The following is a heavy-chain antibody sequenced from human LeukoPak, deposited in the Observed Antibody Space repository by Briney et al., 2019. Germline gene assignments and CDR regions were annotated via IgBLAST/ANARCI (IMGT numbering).Heavy chain of an antibody. J-gene: IGHJ5*02. CDR1: GGSISSDGYS. CDR2: IYYSGST. CDR3: ATERSTYAGAPENWFDP. Sequence: SQTLSLTCAVAGGSISSDGYSWSWIRQPPGKGLEWIGYIYYSGSTYYNPSLKSRVTISVDRSKTQFSLKLSSVTAADTAVYYCATERSTYAGAPENWFDPWGQGILVTVSS. D-gene: IGHD2-2*01. V-gene: IGHV4-30-2*01.